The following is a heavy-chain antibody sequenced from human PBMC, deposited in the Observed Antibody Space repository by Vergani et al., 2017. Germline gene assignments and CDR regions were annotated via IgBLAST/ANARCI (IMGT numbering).Heavy chain of an antibody. Sequence: QVRLQESGPGLVKPSETLSLTCSVSGGSMSGYYWSWIRQTPGKKLEWIGYMYHSGSTNYNPSLETRVTVSGDTSKNQFSLKLNSVTAADTAVDYCGRVADCYGLGSRLLDLWGQGILVTVSS. V-gene: IGHV4-59*01. CDR1: GGSMSGYY. CDR2: MYHSGST. J-gene: IGHJ5*02. D-gene: IGHD3-10*01. CDR3: GRVADCYGLGSRLLDL.